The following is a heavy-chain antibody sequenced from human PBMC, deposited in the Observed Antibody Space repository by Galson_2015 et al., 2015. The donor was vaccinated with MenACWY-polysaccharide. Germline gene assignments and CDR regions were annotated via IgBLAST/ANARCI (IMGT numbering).Heavy chain of an antibody. CDR1: GGSISSGGYY. J-gene: IGHJ6*02. Sequence: TLSLTCTVSGGSISSGGYYWSWIRQHPGKGLEWIGYIYYSGSTYYNPSLKSRVTIPVDTSKNQFSLKLSSVTAADTAVYYCARVAVAGPPRYYGMDVWGQGTTVTVSS. CDR2: IYYSGST. D-gene: IGHD6-19*01. V-gene: IGHV4-31*03. CDR3: ARVAVAGPPRYYGMDV.